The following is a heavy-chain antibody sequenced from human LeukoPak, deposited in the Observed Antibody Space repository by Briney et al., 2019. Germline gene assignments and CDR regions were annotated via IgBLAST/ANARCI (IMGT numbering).Heavy chain of an antibody. CDR1: GGTFSSYI. Sequence: ASVKVSCKASGGTFSSYIMSWVRQAPGQGLEWMGTIIPILGIANYAQKFQGRVTITADKSTSTAYMELSSLRSEDTAVYYCAREGDQLVGDYYFDYWGHGTLVTVSS. CDR2: IIPILGIA. D-gene: IGHD6-6*01. J-gene: IGHJ4*01. V-gene: IGHV1-69*04. CDR3: AREGDQLVGDYYFDY.